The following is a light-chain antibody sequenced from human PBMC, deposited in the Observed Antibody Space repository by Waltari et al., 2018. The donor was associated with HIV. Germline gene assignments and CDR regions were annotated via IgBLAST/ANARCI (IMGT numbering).Light chain of an antibody. CDR1: QSLGYN. CDR3: QQYKNGVT. CDR2: GAS. V-gene: IGKV3-15*01. J-gene: IGKJ4*01. Sequence: EVVMTQSPAILSVSPGERASLSCRASQSLGYNLAWYQQKLGQAPRRLIYGASIRATGIPARFSGSGSGTDFTLAISSLQSEDFAFYFCQQYKNGVTFGGGTRVE.